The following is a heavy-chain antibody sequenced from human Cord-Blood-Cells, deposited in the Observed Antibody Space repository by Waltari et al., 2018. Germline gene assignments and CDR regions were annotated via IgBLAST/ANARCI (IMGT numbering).Heavy chain of an antibody. D-gene: IGHD2-15*01. CDR1: GFTFSDYY. CDR2: ISSSGSTI. J-gene: IGHJ4*02. V-gene: IGHV3-11*01. CDR3: ARERGWELLLDY. Sequence: QVQLVESGGGLVKPGGSLRLSCAASGFTFSDYYMSWLRQAPGKGLEWVSYISSSGSTISYADAWKGRFTIPRDNAKNSLYLQMNSLRAEDTAVYYCARERGWELLLDYWGQGTLVTVSS.